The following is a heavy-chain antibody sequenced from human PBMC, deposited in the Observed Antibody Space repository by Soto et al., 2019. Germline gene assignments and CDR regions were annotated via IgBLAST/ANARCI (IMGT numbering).Heavy chain of an antibody. V-gene: IGHV4-30-4*01. CDR2: IYCTGNN. Sequence: TLSLTCTVSGASISSPHYYWTWVRQPPGKGLEWVGYIYCTGNNFYNPALKSRVAMAVDPTTNQFALRLPSAADADTAVYFCAREPNQNYDSSPWNGGFDSWGQGTLVTVSS. J-gene: IGHJ4*02. CDR3: AREPNQNYDSSPWNGGFDS. CDR1: GASISSPHYY. D-gene: IGHD3-22*01.